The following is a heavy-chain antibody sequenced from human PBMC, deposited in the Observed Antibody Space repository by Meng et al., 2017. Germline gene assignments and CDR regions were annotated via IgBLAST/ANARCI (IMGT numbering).Heavy chain of an antibody. CDR3: ARGSYSFDS. CDR2: AYYRTKWYH. CDR1: GDTVSSNSAA. V-gene: IGHV6-1*01. Sequence: QIQLQQSGPGLVKPSQTLSLICAIAGDTVSSNSAAWNWFRPSPSRGLDGLGRAYYRTKWYHDYAKPVKSRIGIAPDTSKNQFSLQLGSVTPVDSSVYYCARGSYSFDSWGQRTLVTVSS. J-gene: IGHJ4*02. D-gene: IGHD1-26*01.